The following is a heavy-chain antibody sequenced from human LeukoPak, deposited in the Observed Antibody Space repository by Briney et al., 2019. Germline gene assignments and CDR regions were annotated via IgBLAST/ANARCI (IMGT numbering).Heavy chain of an antibody. CDR1: GYTFTTYD. D-gene: IGHD6-13*01. V-gene: IGHV7-4-1*02. Sequence: ASVTVSYRASGYTFTTYDMKWVRQAPGQGREGVGWINTNTGNTTYAQGFRGRLVFYLDTSDSTAYVQKRSQRDGDTAVYYCERGTGYSSSWPPHWGQGNLVTVS. CDR3: ERGTGYSSSWPPH. CDR2: INTNTGNT. J-gene: IGHJ4*02.